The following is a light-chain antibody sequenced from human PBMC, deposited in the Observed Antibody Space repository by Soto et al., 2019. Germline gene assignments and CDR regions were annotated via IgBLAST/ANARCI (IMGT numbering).Light chain of an antibody. CDR3: QQRTNWPDT. J-gene: IGKJ5*01. CDR1: ESVVSNY. V-gene: IGKV3D-20*02. CDR2: DAS. Sequence: EIVLTQSPGTLSLSPGERATLSCRATESVVSNYLAWYQLKPGQAPRLLIYDASSRATGIPDRFSGSGSGTDFTLTISRLEPEDFAVYYCQQRTNWPDTFGQGTRLEIK.